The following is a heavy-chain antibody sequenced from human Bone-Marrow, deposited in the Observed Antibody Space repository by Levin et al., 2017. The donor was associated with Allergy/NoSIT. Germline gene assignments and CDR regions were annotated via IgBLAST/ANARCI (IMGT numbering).Heavy chain of an antibody. D-gene: IGHD6-6*01. CDR3: TRGAADRPDFDY. CDR1: GFTFGDYA. V-gene: IGHV3-49*04. Sequence: PGGSLRLSCTGSGFTFGDYAMSWVRQAPGKGLEWVGFIRSKAYGETADYAASVKGRFIISRDDSRSIAYLQMNSLKIEDTGVYYCTRGAADRPDFDYWGQGTLVTVSS. CDR2: IRSKAYGETA. J-gene: IGHJ4*02.